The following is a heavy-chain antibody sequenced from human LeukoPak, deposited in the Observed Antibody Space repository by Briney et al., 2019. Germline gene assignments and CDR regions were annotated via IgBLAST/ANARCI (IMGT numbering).Heavy chain of an antibody. CDR2: IYYTGST. Sequence: SETLSLTCTVSGDSLNNFYWIWLRHPPGKGLEWIGYIYYTGSTKYSPSLKSRVTVSLDTSKSQFSLQLSSVTAADTAIYYCARAQFGDYFDYWGPGTLVTVSS. CDR3: ARAQFGDYFDY. CDR1: GDSLNNFY. D-gene: IGHD3-10*01. V-gene: IGHV4-59*13. J-gene: IGHJ4*02.